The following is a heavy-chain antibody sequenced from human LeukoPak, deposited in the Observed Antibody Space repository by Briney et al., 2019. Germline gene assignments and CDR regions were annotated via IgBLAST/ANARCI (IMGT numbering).Heavy chain of an antibody. V-gene: IGHV1-8*03. Sequence: ASVKVSCKASGYTFTSYDINWVRQATGQGLEWMGWMNPNSGNTGYAQKFQGRVTITRNTSISTAYMELSSLRSEDTAVYYCARGDTAMVGNYYYYYMDVWGKGTTVTVSS. CDR3: ARGDTAMVGNYYYYYMDV. CDR2: MNPNSGNT. J-gene: IGHJ6*03. CDR1: GYTFTSYD. D-gene: IGHD5-18*01.